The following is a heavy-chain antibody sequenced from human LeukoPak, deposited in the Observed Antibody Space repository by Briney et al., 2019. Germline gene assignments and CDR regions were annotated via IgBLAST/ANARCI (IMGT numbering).Heavy chain of an antibody. Sequence: SQTLSLTCAIAGESVSSINGAWNWIRQSPSRGVEWLGRTYYRSKWYNEYAESMKGRITINPDTSKNHFSLQLNSVTPDHTAVYYCARDEGRSGWYTFDYWGQGTLVTVSS. CDR2: TYYRSKWYN. J-gene: IGHJ4*02. V-gene: IGHV6-1*01. D-gene: IGHD6-19*01. CDR3: ARDEGRSGWYTFDY. CDR1: GESVSSINGA.